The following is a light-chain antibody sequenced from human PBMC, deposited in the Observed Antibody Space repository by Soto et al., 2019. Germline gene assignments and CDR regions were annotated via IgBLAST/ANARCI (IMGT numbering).Light chain of an antibody. Sequence: DIQMTQSPSTLSASVGDRVTITCRASQIISSWLAWYQQKPGKAPKLLIYNASSLEGGVPSRFSGSGSGTEFTLTINSLQADDFATYYCQQYNSYPRTFGQGTKVEIK. CDR1: QIISSW. CDR2: NAS. V-gene: IGKV1-5*03. J-gene: IGKJ1*01. CDR3: QQYNSYPRT.